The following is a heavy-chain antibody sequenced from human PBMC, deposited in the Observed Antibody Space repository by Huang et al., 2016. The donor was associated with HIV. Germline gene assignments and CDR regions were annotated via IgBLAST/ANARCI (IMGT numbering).Heavy chain of an antibody. Sequence: QVQLVQSGAEMKKSGSSVKVSCKASGGTVSSVSFTWVRQAPGHGLGWIGGIIPLHDTTDLEQKFRGRVTLTADESTNTAFRELSGLTSQDTAVYYCARGVGNSNRGFDIWGQGTLFTVS. CDR1: GGTVSSVS. D-gene: IGHD5-18*01. CDR3: ARGVGNSNRGFDI. CDR2: IIPLHDTT. V-gene: IGHV1-69*13. J-gene: IGHJ4*02.